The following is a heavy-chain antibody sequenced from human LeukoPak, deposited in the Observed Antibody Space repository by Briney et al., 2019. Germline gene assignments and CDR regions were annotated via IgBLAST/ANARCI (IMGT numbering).Heavy chain of an antibody. D-gene: IGHD2-15*01. CDR2: INPNSGGT. CDR3: ARVEGDCSGGSCLPTAY. V-gene: IGHV1-2*06. J-gene: IGHJ4*02. CDR1: GYTFTGSY. Sequence: ASVKVSCKASGYTFTGSYMHWVRQAPGQGLEWMGRINPNSGGTNYAQKFQGRVTMTRDTSISTAYMELSRLRSDDTAVYYCARVEGDCSGGSCLPTAYWGQGTLVTVSS.